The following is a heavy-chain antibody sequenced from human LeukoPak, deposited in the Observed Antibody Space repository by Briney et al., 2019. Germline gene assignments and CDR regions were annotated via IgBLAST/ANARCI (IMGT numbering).Heavy chain of an antibody. CDR3: ARAIVGATNPPFGY. Sequence: GGSLRLSCAASGFTFSDYNMNWVRQAPGKGLEWVSSISSGSGYIYYADSMKGRFTISRDNAKNSLYLQMNSLRVEDTAVYYCARAIVGATNPPFGYWGQGTLVTVSS. CDR2: ISSGSGYI. V-gene: IGHV3-21*01. J-gene: IGHJ4*02. D-gene: IGHD1-26*01. CDR1: GFTFSDYN.